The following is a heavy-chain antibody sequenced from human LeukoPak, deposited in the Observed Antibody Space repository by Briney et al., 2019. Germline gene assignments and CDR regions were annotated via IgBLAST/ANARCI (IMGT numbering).Heavy chain of an antibody. Sequence: GGSLRLSCAASGFTFSTYSMNWVRQAPGKGLEWVSYISSGSGIIYYADSVKGRFTVSRDNAKNSLYLQMSSLRAEDTAVYYCASQMGLEYWGQGALVTVSS. CDR1: GFTFSTYS. CDR2: ISSGSGII. CDR3: ASQMGLEY. D-gene: IGHD2-8*01. V-gene: IGHV3-48*01. J-gene: IGHJ4*02.